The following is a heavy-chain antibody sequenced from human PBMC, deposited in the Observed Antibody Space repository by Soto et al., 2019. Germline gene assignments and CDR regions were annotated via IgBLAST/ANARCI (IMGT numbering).Heavy chain of an antibody. D-gene: IGHD7-27*01. V-gene: IGHV4-59*01. CDR2: IHYSGTT. CDR3: ARDTGGYYLDS. Sequence: RQPPGKGLEWIGYIHYSGTTVYSPSLKSRVTMSIDASENQFTLNLTSVTAADTAVYFCARDTGGYYLDSWGQGSLVTVSS. J-gene: IGHJ4*01.